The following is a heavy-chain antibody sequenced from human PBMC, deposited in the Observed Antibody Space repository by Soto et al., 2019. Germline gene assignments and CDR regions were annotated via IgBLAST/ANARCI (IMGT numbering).Heavy chain of an antibody. CDR1: GYTFTSYA. J-gene: IGHJ4*02. CDR2: INAGNGNT. Sequence: QVQLVQSGAAVKKPGASVQVSCKASGYTFTSYAMHWVRQAPGQRLEWLVWINAGNGNTKYSQKFQVRVTITRDTSESRAYMELSSLRSEDTAVYYCATLWLGHFDYWGQGTLGTVSS. D-gene: IGHD6-19*01. V-gene: IGHV1-3*01. CDR3: ATLWLGHFDY.